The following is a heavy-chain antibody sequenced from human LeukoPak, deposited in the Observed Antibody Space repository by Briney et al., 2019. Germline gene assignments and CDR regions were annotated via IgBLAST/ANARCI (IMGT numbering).Heavy chain of an antibody. CDR1: GYTFTGYY. V-gene: IGHV1-2*02. CDR3: ARFSSGWSFDY. J-gene: IGHJ4*02. Sequence: ASVKVSCKASGYTFTGYYMHWVRQAPGQGLEWMGWINPNSGGTHYALKFQGRVTMTRDTSISTAYMELSRLRSDDTAVYYCARFSSGWSFDYWGQGTLVTVSS. CDR2: INPNSGGT. D-gene: IGHD6-19*01.